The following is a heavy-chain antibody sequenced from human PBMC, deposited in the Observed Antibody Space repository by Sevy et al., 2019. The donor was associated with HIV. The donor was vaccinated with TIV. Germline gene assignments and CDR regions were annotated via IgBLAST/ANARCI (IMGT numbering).Heavy chain of an antibody. CDR2: ISDTGSNI. J-gene: IGHJ4*02. CDR1: GFTFSSYT. CDR3: ARWDADRRWYFDY. V-gene: IGHV3-21*01. Sequence: GGSLRLSCAASGFTFSSYTMTWVRQAPGKGLEWVSSISDTGSNIYHADSVKGRFTISRDNTKNTLYLQMNSLRAEDTAVYYCARWDADRRWYFDYWGQGTLVTVSS. D-gene: IGHD1-26*01.